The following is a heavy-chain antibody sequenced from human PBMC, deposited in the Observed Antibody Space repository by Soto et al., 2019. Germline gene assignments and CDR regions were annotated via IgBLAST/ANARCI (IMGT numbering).Heavy chain of an antibody. CDR3: VRDGTKTLRDWFDP. Sequence: PTETLSLTCTVSGASISGFYWSWIRKSAGKGLEWIGRIYATGTTDYNPSLKSRVMMSVDTSKKQFSLKLRSVTAADTAVYYSVRDGTKTLRDWFDPWGQGISVTVYS. CDR2: IYATGTT. J-gene: IGHJ5*02. V-gene: IGHV4-4*07. D-gene: IGHD1-1*01. CDR1: GASISGFY.